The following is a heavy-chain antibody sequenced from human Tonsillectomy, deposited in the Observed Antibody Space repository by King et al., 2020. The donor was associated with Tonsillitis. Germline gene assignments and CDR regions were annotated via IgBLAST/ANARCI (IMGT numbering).Heavy chain of an antibody. Sequence: QLVQSGGGVVQPGRSLRLSCAASGFTFSSYGMHWVRQAPGKGLEWVAVIWYDGNNKYYADSVKGRFTISRDNSKNTLYLQMNSLRAEDTAVYYCARSGSYGDYSPFDYWGQGTLVTVSS. J-gene: IGHJ4*02. CDR1: GFTFSSYG. D-gene: IGHD4-17*01. CDR2: IWYDGNNK. V-gene: IGHV3-33*08. CDR3: ARSGSYGDYSPFDY.